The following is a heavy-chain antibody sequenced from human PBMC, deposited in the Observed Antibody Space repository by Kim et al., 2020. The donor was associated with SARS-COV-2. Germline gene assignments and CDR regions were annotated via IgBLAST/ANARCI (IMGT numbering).Heavy chain of an antibody. CDR2: IYYSGST. V-gene: IGHV4-39*01. Sequence: SETLSLTCTVSGGSISSSSYYWGWIRQPPGKGLEWIGSIYYSGSTYYNPSLKSRVTISVDTSKNQFSLKLSSVTAADTAVYYCARISAAGTGGRGWFDPWGQGTLVTVSS. CDR1: GGSISSSSYY. D-gene: IGHD6-13*01. CDR3: ARISAAGTGGRGWFDP. J-gene: IGHJ5*02.